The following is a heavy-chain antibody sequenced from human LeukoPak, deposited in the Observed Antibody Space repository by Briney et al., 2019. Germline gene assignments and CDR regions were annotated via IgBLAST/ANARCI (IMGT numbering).Heavy chain of an antibody. CDR3: GSDPNGDYVGALGY. Sequence: GGSLRLSCTDSGFTFSSYALAWVRQAPGKGLEWVTAVTSRGVGTHYADSVKGRFTISRDNSKNTIYLQMNSLRAEDTAIYYCGSDPNGDYVGALGYWGRGTLVTVSS. V-gene: IGHV3-23*01. J-gene: IGHJ4*01. CDR1: GFTFSSYA. CDR2: VTSRGVGT. D-gene: IGHD4-17*01.